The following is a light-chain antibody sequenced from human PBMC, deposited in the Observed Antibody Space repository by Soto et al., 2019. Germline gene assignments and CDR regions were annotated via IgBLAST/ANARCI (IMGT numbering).Light chain of an antibody. J-gene: IGKJ1*01. CDR1: QSVLHSSNNKNY. V-gene: IGKV4-1*01. CDR3: QQYYSTPRT. CDR2: WAS. Sequence: DIVITQSPESLAVSLGERATINCKSSQSVLHSSNNKNYLAWYQQKPGQPPKLLIYWASTRESGVPDRFSGSGSGTDFTLTISSLQAEDVAGYYCQQYYSTPRTFGLGTKVDI.